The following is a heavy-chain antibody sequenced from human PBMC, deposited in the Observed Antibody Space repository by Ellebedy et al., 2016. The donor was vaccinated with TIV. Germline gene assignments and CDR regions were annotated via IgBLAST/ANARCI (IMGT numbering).Heavy chain of an antibody. J-gene: IGHJ3*01. CDR1: GGSMSSYH. CDR3: ARFRMISVVSADSFDF. V-gene: IGHV4-59*01. CDR2: IFHTGST. D-gene: IGHD2-8*02. Sequence: SETLSLTCTVSGGSMSSYHWSWIRQPPGKGLEWIGYIFHTGSTNYNPSLQSGVTFSVDTSRNQFSLRLKSVTAADTAVYYCARFRMISVVSADSFDFWGQGTMVTVSS.